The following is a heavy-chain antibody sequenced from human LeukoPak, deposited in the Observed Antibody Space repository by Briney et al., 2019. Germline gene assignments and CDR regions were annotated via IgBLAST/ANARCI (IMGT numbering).Heavy chain of an antibody. D-gene: IGHD3-16*01. J-gene: IGHJ3*02. CDR1: GLTFSSHA. Sequence: GGSLRLSCAASGLTFSSHAMSWVRQAPGKGPAWVSGISPSGGATSYTDSVKGRFTISRDNSKNTLHLQMNSLRAEDTAIYYCAKASLCSSAACYAFDIWGQGTMVTVSS. V-gene: IGHV3-23*01. CDR2: ISPSGGAT. CDR3: AKASLCSSAACYAFDI.